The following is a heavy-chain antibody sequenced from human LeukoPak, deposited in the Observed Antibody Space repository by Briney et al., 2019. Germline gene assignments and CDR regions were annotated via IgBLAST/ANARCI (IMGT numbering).Heavy chain of an antibody. V-gene: IGHV1-18*01. D-gene: IGHD3-3*01. CDR2: ISAYNGNT. CDR1: GYTFTSYG. J-gene: IGHJ4*02. CDR3: ARFSPYDFWSGYYPSDLDY. Sequence: ASVKVSCKASGYTFTSYGISWVRQAPGQGLEWMGWISAYNGNTNYAQKLQGRVTMTTDTSTSTAYMELRSLRSDDTAVYYCARFSPYDFWSGYYPSDLDYWGQGTLVTVSS.